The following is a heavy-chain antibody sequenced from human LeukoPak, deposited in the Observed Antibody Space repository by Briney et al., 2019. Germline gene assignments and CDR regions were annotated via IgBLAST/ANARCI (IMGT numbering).Heavy chain of an antibody. CDR1: GYSLSSNG. J-gene: IGHJ4*02. Sequence: ASVKLSCKASGYSLSSNGISWARQAPGQGLEWMGWISDYSGNTKYAQNFQDRVTLTTDRSTNTAYMELRSLRSDDTAVYYCAREGATDYYFDPWGQGTLVTVSS. D-gene: IGHD4-11*01. CDR2: ISDYSGNT. V-gene: IGHV1-18*01. CDR3: AREGATDYYFDP.